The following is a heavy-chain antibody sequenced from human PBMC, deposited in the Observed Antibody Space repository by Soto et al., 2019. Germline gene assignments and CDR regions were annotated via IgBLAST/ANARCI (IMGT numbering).Heavy chain of an antibody. J-gene: IGHJ6*02. CDR3: AADNSSGWTNYYYYGMDV. CDR1: GGTFSSYA. V-gene: IGHV1-69*13. CDR2: IIPIFGTA. D-gene: IGHD6-19*01. Sequence: SVKVSCKASGGTFSSYAISWVRQAPGQGLEWMGGIIPIFGTANYAQKFQGRVTITADESTSTAYMGLSSLRSEDTAVYYCAADNSSGWTNYYYYGMDVWGQGTTVTVPS.